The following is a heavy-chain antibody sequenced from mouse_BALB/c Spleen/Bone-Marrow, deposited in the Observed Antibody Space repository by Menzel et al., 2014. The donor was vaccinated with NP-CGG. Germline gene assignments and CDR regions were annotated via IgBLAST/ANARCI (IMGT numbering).Heavy chain of an antibody. D-gene: IGHD2-4*01. CDR1: GYSITRDYA. J-gene: IGHJ3*01. CDR2: ISYSGST. CDR3: ARSSSYDYDVGFAY. V-gene: IGHV3-2*02. Sequence: EVHLVESGPGLVKPSQSLSLTCIVTGYSITRDYACNWIRQFPGNKLEWMGYISYSGSTTYNPPLESRISITRDTSKNQFFLQLNSVTTEDTATYYCARSSSYDYDVGFAYWGQGTLVTVSA.